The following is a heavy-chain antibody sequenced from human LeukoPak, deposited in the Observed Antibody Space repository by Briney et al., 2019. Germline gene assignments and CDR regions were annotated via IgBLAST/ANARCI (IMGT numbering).Heavy chain of an antibody. J-gene: IGHJ4*02. Sequence: GGSLRLSCAVSGFTVSSHAMSWVRQASGKGLEWVSLIGGAGDTFYADSVKGRFVLSRDNSRNTVYLQMNSLRVEDTALYYCARSVPDYTRFDFWGQGALVTVSS. CDR1: GFTVSSHA. V-gene: IGHV3-53*01. CDR2: IGGAGDT. D-gene: IGHD4-11*01. CDR3: ARSVPDYTRFDF.